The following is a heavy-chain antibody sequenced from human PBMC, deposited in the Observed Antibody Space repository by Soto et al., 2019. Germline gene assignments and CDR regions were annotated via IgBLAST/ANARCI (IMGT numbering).Heavy chain of an antibody. D-gene: IGHD4-17*01. V-gene: IGHV3-30*18. CDR2: ISFDGSNK. J-gene: IGHJ4*02. CDR1: GFSFSSYG. CDR3: AKDKSTVATLVEY. Sequence: PGGSLRLSCTASGFSFSSYGIHWVRQAPGKGLEWVAVISFDGSNKYYADSVKGRFTISRDNSKNTVYLQMNGLRAEDTAIYYSAKDKSTVATLVEYWGQGILVTVSS.